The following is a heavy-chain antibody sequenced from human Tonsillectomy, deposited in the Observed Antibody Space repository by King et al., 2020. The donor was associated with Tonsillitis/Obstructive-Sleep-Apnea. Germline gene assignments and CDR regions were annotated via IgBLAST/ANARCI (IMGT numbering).Heavy chain of an antibody. V-gene: IGHV3-30*04. Sequence: VQLVESGGGVVQPGRSLRLSCAASAFTFSTYTMHWVRQAPGKGLEWVALISYDGSNKYYADSVKGRFTISRDNSKNTLYLQMNSLRAEDTAVYYCARGTRLKAVDYGGQGAVVTVS. CDR2: ISYDGSNK. D-gene: IGHD1-1*01. CDR3: ARGTRLKAVDY. CDR1: AFTFSTYT. J-gene: IGHJ4*02.